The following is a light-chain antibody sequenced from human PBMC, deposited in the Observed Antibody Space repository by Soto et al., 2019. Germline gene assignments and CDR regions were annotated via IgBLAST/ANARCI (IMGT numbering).Light chain of an antibody. V-gene: IGKV3-20*01. CDR2: GAS. J-gene: IGKJ4*01. Sequence: EIVLTQSPGTLSLSPGERATLSCRAAQSINSNNLAWYQQRPGQGPRLLIYGASTRATGIPDRFSGSGSGTDFTLTITRVEPEDFAMYYCQQYGSPALSFGGGTRWIS. CDR1: QSINSNN. CDR3: QQYGSPALS.